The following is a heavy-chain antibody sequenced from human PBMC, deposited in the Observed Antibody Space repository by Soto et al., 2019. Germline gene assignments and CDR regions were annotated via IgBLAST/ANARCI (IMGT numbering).Heavy chain of an antibody. Sequence: SETLSLTCTVSGGSISSNYWTWILQPPWKGLEWIGYVYNSGSTNYNPSLKSRVTISEDTSKSQFSLKVNSMTAADTAVYYCARYRREAVAGYTLDNWGQGILVTVSS. V-gene: IGHV4-59*01. CDR2: VYNSGST. J-gene: IGHJ4*02. CDR1: GGSISSNY. D-gene: IGHD6-13*01. CDR3: ARYRREAVAGYTLDN.